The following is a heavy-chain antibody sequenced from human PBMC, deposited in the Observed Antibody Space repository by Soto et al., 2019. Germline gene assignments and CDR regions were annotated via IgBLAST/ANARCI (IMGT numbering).Heavy chain of an antibody. V-gene: IGHV5-51*01. Sequence: PVESLKISCKGSGYSFTTYWIAWVRQMPGKGLEWMGIIYPGDSDTRYSPSFQGQVTISADKSISTAYLQWSSLKASDTAMYYCARRLSPLDPYYFDYWGQGTLVTVSS. CDR3: ARRLSPLDPYYFDY. J-gene: IGHJ4*02. CDR2: IYPGDSDT. CDR1: GYSFTTYW.